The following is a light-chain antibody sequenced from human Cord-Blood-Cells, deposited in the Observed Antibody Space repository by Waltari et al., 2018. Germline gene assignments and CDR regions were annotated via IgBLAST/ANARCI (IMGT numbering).Light chain of an antibody. CDR3: SSYTSSSTLVL. V-gene: IGLV2-14*01. J-gene: IGLJ2*01. CDR2: DVS. Sequence: QSALTQPASVSGSPGQSITISCTGTSSDVGGYNYVSWYQQHPGKAPKLMIYDVSNRPSVVSNRFSGSKSGSTASLTISGLQAEDEADYYCSSYTSSSTLVLFGGGTKLTVL. CDR1: SSDVGGYNY.